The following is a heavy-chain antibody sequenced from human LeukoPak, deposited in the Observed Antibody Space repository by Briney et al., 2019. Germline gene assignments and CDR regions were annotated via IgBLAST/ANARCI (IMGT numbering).Heavy chain of an antibody. CDR3: ARDRGRITIFGVGWFDP. V-gene: IGHV3-48*04. J-gene: IGHJ5*02. D-gene: IGHD3-3*01. CDR2: ISSSSSTI. Sequence: GGSLRLSCAASGFTFSSYSMNWVRQAPGKGLEWVSYISSSSSTIYYADSVKGRFTISRDNAKNSLYLQMNSLRAEDTAVYYCARDRGRITIFGVGWFDPWGQGTLVTVSS. CDR1: GFTFSSYS.